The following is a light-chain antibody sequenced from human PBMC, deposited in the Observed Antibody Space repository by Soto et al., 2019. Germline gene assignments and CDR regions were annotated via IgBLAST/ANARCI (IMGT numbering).Light chain of an antibody. J-gene: IGKJ1*01. CDR2: AAS. V-gene: IGKV1-39*01. Sequence: DIQMTQSPSSLSASVGDRVTITCRASQNISNYLNWYQQKPGKAPKLLIYAASSLQSGVPSRFSGSGSGTDFTLTISCLQSEDFATYYCQQYYSYPRTFGQGTKVDNK. CDR1: QNISNY. CDR3: QQYYSYPRT.